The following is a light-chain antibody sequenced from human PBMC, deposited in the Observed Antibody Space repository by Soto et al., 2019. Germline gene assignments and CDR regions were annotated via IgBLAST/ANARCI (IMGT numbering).Light chain of an antibody. V-gene: IGLV2-14*01. CDR1: SSDVGAYDF. J-gene: IGLJ1*01. CDR3: SSYTTTDPYV. Sequence: QSALTQPASVSGSPGQSITISCTGTSSDVGAYDFVSWYQQHPGKAPKYLIYEVSNRPSGVSDRFSGSKSGTTASLTISELQAEDEADYSCSSYTTTDPYVFGTGTKLTVL. CDR2: EVS.